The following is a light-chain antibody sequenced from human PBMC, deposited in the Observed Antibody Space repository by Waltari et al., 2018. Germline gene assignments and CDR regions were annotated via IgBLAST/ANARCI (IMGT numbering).Light chain of an antibody. J-gene: IGKJ4*01. CDR2: AAS. CDR1: QGISSY. Sequence: DIQLTQSPSFLSASVGDRVTITCRASQGISSYLAWYQQKPQKAPKVLIHAASSLQSGVPSRFSGSGSGTEFTLTISSLQPEDSATYYCQQLKTYPLTFGGGTKVEIK. CDR3: QQLKTYPLT. V-gene: IGKV1-9*01.